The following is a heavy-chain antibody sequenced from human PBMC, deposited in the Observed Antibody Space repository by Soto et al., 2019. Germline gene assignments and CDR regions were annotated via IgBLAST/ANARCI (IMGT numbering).Heavy chain of an antibody. V-gene: IGHV1-46*01. D-gene: IGHD1-1*01. CDR1: GYTSTSYH. Sequence: QVQLVQSGAEVKKPGASVKVSCQASGYTSTSYHMHWVRQAPGQGLEWMGIINPSGGSTSYAQKFQGRVSSSRGTSASTVYMEMSSLESEDTAVYYCLYSGGFDIWGQGTMVTVSS. J-gene: IGHJ3*02. CDR3: LYSGGFDI. CDR2: INPSGGST.